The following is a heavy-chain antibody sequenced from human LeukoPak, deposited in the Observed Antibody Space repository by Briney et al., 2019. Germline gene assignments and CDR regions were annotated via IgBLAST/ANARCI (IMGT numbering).Heavy chain of an antibody. CDR1: GFTFSTYA. D-gene: IGHD1/OR15-1a*01. Sequence: GGSLRLSCAASGFTFSTYAMSWVRQAPGKGLEWVSLIGGSDGRTRYADSVKGRFTISRDNAKNSLYLQMNSLRAEDTAVYYCARDKEQIDYWGQGTLVTVSS. CDR2: IGGSDGRT. V-gene: IGHV3-23*01. J-gene: IGHJ4*02. CDR3: ARDKEQIDY.